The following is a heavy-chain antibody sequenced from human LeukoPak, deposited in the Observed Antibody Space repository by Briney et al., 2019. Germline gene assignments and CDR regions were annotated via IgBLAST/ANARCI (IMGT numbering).Heavy chain of an antibody. CDR1: GGTFSSYA. Sequence: ASVKVSCEASGGTFSSYAISWVRQAPGQGLEWMGWIIRIYGTANYAQNFQGRVTITTDESTSTAYMELSRLRSEETAVYYCARDDITLCGVVPPPGLDYWGQGTLVTVSS. V-gene: IGHV1-69*05. CDR2: IIRIYGTA. J-gene: IGHJ4*02. D-gene: IGHD3-3*01. CDR3: ARDDITLCGVVPPPGLDY.